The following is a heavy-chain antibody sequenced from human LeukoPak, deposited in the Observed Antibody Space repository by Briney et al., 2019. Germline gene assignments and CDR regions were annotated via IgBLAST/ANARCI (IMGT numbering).Heavy chain of an antibody. CDR1: GFTFSTNA. Sequence: GGSLRLSCLTSGFTFSTNAMSWVRQAPGKGLEWVSAISGSGGSTYYADSVKGRFTISRDNSRNTLYLQMNSLRAEDTAVYYCAKIPFSGWGQGTLVTVSS. J-gene: IGHJ4*02. D-gene: IGHD2-2*02. V-gene: IGHV3-23*01. CDR2: ISGSGGST. CDR3: AKIPFSG.